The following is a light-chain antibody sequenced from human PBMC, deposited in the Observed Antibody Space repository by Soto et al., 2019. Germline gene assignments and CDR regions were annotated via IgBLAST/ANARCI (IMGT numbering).Light chain of an antibody. CDR2: GAS. CDR3: QQYGSQYI. J-gene: IGKJ2*01. CDR1: QSVSSGS. Sequence: EIVLTQSPGTLSLSPGESATLSCRASQSVSSGSLAWYQQKPGQAPRLLIYGASSRATGISDRFSGSGSGTDFTLTISRLEPEDFAVYYCQQYGSQYIFGQGTKLEIK. V-gene: IGKV3-20*01.